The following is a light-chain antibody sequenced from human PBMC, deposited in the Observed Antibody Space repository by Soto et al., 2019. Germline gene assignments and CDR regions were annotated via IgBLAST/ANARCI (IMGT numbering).Light chain of an antibody. V-gene: IGLV2-8*01. CDR3: SSYAGSNIVV. Sequence: QSALTQPPSASGSPGQSVTISCTGTSSDAGGYNFVSWYQQHPGKAPKLMIYEVSERPSGVPDRFSGSKSGNTASLTVSGLPAEDEADYYCSSYAGSNIVVFGGGTKLTVL. CDR1: SSDAGGYNF. J-gene: IGLJ2*01. CDR2: EVS.